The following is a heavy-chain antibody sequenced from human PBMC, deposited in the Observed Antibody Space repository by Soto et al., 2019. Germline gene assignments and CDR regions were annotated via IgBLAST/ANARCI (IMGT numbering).Heavy chain of an antibody. V-gene: IGHV4-4*07. CDR1: GDSISSYY. J-gene: IGHJ5*02. Sequence: PSETLSLTCTVSGDSISSYYWTWIRQPAGKGLEWIGRMSTSGSTTYNPSLKSRVIISVDTSKNQFSLKLSSVTAADTAVYYCARQLLWFGELLLFREFDPWGQGTLVTVSS. CDR3: ARQLLWFGELLLFREFDP. D-gene: IGHD3-10*01. CDR2: MSTSGST.